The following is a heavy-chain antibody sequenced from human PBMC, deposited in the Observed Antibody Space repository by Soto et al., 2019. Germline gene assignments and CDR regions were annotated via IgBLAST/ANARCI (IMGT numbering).Heavy chain of an antibody. V-gene: IGHV1-69*01. CDR2: IIPISGTA. Sequence: QVQLVQSGAEVKKPGSSVKVSCKASGGTFSSYAISWVRQAPGQGLEWMGGIIPISGTAHYAQKFQGRVTITADESTSTAYMELSSLRSEDTAVYYCARRPMTTVMGGAFDLWGQGTMVTVSS. CDR3: ARRPMTTVMGGAFDL. J-gene: IGHJ3*01. CDR1: GGTFSSYA. D-gene: IGHD4-17*01.